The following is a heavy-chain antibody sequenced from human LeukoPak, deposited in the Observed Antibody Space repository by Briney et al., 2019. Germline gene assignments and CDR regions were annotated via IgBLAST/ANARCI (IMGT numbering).Heavy chain of an antibody. CDR3: ARMNDYGAGGYYFDY. Sequence: HSETLSLTCTVSGDSISSGGYYWSWIRQHPGKGLGWIGYIYYSGSTQYTPSLKSRVTISVDTSKNQFSLKLSSVTAADTAVYYCARMNDYGAGGYYFDYWGQGTLVTVSS. J-gene: IGHJ4*02. V-gene: IGHV4-31*03. CDR1: GDSISSGGYY. D-gene: IGHD4-17*01. CDR2: IYYSGST.